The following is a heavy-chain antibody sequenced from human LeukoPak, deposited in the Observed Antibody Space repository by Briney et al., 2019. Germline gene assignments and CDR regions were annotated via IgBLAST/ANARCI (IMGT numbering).Heavy chain of an antibody. V-gene: IGHV1-8*01. Sequence: GASVKVSCKASGYTFTSYEINWVRQATGHGLEWMGWMNPDSGDTAYAQKFQGRVTITADKSTSTAYMELSSLRSEDTAVYYCARSGITMVRGVIITRFDYWGQGTLVTVSS. CDR2: MNPDSGDT. J-gene: IGHJ4*02. CDR3: ARSGITMVRGVIITRFDY. D-gene: IGHD3-10*01. CDR1: GYTFTSYE.